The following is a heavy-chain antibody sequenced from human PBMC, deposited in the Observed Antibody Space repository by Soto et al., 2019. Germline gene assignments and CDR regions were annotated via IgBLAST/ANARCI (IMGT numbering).Heavy chain of an antibody. CDR2: INAGNGNT. V-gene: IGHV1-3*01. CDR1: GYTFTSYA. D-gene: IGHD3-22*01. Sequence: GASVKVSCKASGYTFTSYAMHWVRQAPGQRLEWMGWINAGNGNTKYSQKFQGRVTITRDTSASTAYMELSSLRSEDTAVYYCARDCTYYYDSSGYSIYYYYGMDVWGQGTTVTVSS. CDR3: ARDCTYYYDSSGYSIYYYYGMDV. J-gene: IGHJ6*02.